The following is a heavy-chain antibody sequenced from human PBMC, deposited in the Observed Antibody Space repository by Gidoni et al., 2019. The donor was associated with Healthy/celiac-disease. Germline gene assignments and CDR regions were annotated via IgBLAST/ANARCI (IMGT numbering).Heavy chain of an antibody. J-gene: IGHJ4*02. V-gene: IGHV3-30*18. Sequence: QVQLVESGGGVVQPGRSLRLSCAASGFTFSSYGMHWVRQAPGKGLEWVAVISYDGSNKYYADSVKGRFTIPRDNSKNTLYLQMNSLRAEDTAVYYCAKGGYSYGYLARTTRYYWGQGTLVTVSS. CDR3: AKGGYSYGYLARTTRYY. D-gene: IGHD5-18*01. CDR2: ISYDGSNK. CDR1: GFTFSSYG.